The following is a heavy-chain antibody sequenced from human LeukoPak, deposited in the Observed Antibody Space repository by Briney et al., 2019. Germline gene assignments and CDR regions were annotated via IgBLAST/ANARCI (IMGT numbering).Heavy chain of an antibody. J-gene: IGHJ4*02. CDR2: IWYDGSNQ. Sequence: GGSLRLFCSASGFIFSSYAMHWVRQAPGKGLEWVAVIWYDGSNQYYADSVKGRFTLSRDNSKNTLYLQMNSLRAEDTAVYYCARGTYYFDYWGQGTLVTVSS. CDR3: ARGTYYFDY. V-gene: IGHV3-33*08. CDR1: GFIFSSYA.